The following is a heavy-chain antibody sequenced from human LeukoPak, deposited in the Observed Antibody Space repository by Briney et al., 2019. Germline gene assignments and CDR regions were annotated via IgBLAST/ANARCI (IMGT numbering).Heavy chain of an antibody. CDR1: GGSFSGYY. D-gene: IGHD3-10*01. J-gene: IGHJ4*02. CDR3: ARRDVLLWFGEFDY. CDR2: INHSGST. V-gene: IGHV4-34*01. Sequence: KPSETLSLTCAVYGGSFSGYYWSWIRQPPGKGLEWIGEINHSGSTNYNPSLKSRVTISVDTSKNQFSLKLSSVTAADTAVYYCARRDVLLWFGEFDYWGQGTLVTVSS.